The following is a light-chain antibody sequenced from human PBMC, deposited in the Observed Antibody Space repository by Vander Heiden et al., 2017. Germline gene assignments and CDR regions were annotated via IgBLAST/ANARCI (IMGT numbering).Light chain of an antibody. CDR3: LLYFGDAPNWV. J-gene: IGLJ3*02. CDR1: AGAVTNGHY. V-gene: IGLV7-43*01. Sequence: QTVLTQEPSLTVSPGGTVPLTCGSSAGAVTNGHYANWFQQIPGQPPRELMHNTVNKHSWSPARFSGSLLGGKAALTLSGARPEDEADYDCLLYFGDAPNWVFGGGTKLTVL. CDR2: NTV.